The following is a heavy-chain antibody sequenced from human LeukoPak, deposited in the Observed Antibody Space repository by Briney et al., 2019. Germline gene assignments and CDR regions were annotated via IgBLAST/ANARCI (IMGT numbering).Heavy chain of an antibody. CDR3: AKEDCGVDCSTFDY. CDR2: ISGSGGTT. Sequence: GGSLRLSCAASGFTFSRYAMSWVRQAPGKGLEWVSAISGSGGTTYYADSVKGRFTISRDNSKSTLYLQMNSQRAEVTAVYYCAKEDCGVDCSTFDYWGQGTLVTVSS. CDR1: GFTFSRYA. D-gene: IGHD2-21*02. J-gene: IGHJ4*02. V-gene: IGHV3-23*01.